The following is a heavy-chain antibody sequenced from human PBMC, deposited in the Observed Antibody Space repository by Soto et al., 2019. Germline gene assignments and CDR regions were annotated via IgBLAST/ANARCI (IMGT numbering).Heavy chain of an antibody. CDR3: ARDETSAGTGVDP. D-gene: IGHD6-13*01. J-gene: IGHJ5*02. CDR2: ITPNSGGT. V-gene: IGHV1-2*02. CDR1: GYTFTDYF. Sequence: QVQLVQSGAEVKKPGATVKVSCKASGYTFTDYFIHWVRQVPGHGLEWLGWITPNSGGTNYAQQFQGRVTMTRDTSITPAYMELSSLRSDDTAVYYCARDETSAGTGVDPWGQGTLVTVSS.